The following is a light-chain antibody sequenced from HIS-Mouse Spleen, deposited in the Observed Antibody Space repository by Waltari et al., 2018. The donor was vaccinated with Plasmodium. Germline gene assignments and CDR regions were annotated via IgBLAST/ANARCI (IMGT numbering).Light chain of an antibody. Sequence: SYELTQPPSVSVSPGQTARITCSGDALPKQYAYWYQQKPGQAPVLVLYKDGERPSGIPGRFSGSSSGTTVTLTISGVQAEDEADYYCQSADSSGTPNWVFGGGTKLTVL. CDR1: ALPKQY. CDR3: QSADSSGTPNWV. J-gene: IGLJ3*02. V-gene: IGLV3-25*03. CDR2: KDG.